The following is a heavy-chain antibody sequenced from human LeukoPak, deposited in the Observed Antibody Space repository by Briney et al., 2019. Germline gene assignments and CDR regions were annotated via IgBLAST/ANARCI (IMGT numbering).Heavy chain of an antibody. J-gene: IGHJ4*02. CDR3: AKDGDSYDSSGAFDY. CDR2: VWFDGSST. CDR1: GFSFSSHA. Sequence: GRSLRLSCAASGFSFSSHAMHWVRQAPGKGLEWVAVVWFDGSSTSYGDSVRGRFNISRDDSKNTVFLQMNSLRAEDTAVYYCAKDGDSYDSSGAFDYWGQGTLVTVSS. V-gene: IGHV3-33*03. D-gene: IGHD3-22*01.